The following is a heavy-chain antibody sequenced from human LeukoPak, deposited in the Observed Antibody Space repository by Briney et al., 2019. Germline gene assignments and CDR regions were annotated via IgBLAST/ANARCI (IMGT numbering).Heavy chain of an antibody. CDR2: INHSGST. J-gene: IGHJ4*02. V-gene: IGHV4-39*07. Sequence: SETLSLTCTVSGGSISSSSYYWGWIRQPPGKGLEWIGEINHSGSTNYNPSLKSRVTISVDRSKNQFSLKLSSVTAADTAVYYCARGSPQWLAVLYWGQGTLVTVSS. D-gene: IGHD6-19*01. CDR1: GGSISSSSYY. CDR3: ARGSPQWLAVLY.